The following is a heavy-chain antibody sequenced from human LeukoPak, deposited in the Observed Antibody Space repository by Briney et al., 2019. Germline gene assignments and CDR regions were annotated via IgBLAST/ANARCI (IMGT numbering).Heavy chain of an antibody. CDR1: GFTFSSYS. D-gene: IGHD6-13*01. Sequence: GGSLRLSCAASGFTFSSYSMNWVRQAPGKGLEWVSSISSSSSYIYYADSVKGRFTISRDNAKNSLYLQMNSLRAEDTAVYYCARSQPRNRWQQLVPFRSVDKAFDIWGQGTMVTVSS. CDR2: ISSSSSYI. CDR3: ARSQPRNRWQQLVPFRSVDKAFDI. J-gene: IGHJ3*02. V-gene: IGHV3-21*01.